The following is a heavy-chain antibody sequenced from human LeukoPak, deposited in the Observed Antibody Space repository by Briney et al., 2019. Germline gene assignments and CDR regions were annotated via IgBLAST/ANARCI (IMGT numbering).Heavy chain of an antibody. CDR3: ARPIGIQLYYGMDV. J-gene: IGHJ6*02. CDR1: GFTVSSNY. CDR2: IYSGGST. V-gene: IGHV3-53*01. Sequence: GGSLRLSCAASGFTVSSNYMSWVRQAPGKGLEWVSVIYSGGSTYYADSVKGRFTISRDNPKNTLYLQMNSLRAEDTAVYYCARPIGIQLYYGMDVWGQGTTVTVSS. D-gene: IGHD5-18*01.